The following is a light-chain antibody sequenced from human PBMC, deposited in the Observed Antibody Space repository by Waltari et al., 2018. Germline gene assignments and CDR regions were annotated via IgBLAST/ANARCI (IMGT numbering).Light chain of an antibody. V-gene: IGKV1-39*01. CDR1: QSISTY. J-gene: IGKJ4*01. Sequence: DFQMTQSPSSLSASVGDRVTITCRASQSISTYLNWYQQKPGKDPNLLIYAASSLQSGVPSRFSGSGSGTDFTLTISSLQPEDFATYYCQQSYSPLTFGGGTKVVIK. CDR2: AAS. CDR3: QQSYSPLT.